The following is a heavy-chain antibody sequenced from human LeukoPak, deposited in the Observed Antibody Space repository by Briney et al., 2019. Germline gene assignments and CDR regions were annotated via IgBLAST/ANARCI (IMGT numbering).Heavy chain of an antibody. CDR2: ISYDGSNK. CDR1: GFTFGSYA. CDR3: APGEWLLEVDY. V-gene: IGHV3-30-3*01. J-gene: IGHJ4*02. D-gene: IGHD3-3*01. Sequence: PGRSLRLSCAASGFTFGSYAMHWVRQAPGKGLEWVAVISYDGSNKYYADSVKGRFTISRDNSKNTLYLQMNSLRAEDTAVYYCAPGEWLLEVDYWGQGTLVTVSS.